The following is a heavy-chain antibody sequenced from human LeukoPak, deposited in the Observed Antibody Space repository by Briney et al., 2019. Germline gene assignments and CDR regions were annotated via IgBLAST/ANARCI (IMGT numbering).Heavy chain of an antibody. J-gene: IGHJ4*02. CDR2: VDHSGRA. V-gene: IGHV4-34*01. Sequence: SETLSLTCVGYGGSFSGYYWIWIRQPPGKGLEWIGEVDHSGRANYNPSLKSRITISVDTSRNQFSLKLRSVTAADTAVYYCALERWEPKGSYWGQGTLVTVSS. D-gene: IGHD1-26*01. CDR1: GGSFSGYY. CDR3: ALERWEPKGSY.